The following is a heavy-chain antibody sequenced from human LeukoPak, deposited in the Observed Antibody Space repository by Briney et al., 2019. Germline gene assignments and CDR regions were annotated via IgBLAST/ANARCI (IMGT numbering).Heavy chain of an antibody. D-gene: IGHD6-19*01. J-gene: IGHJ4*02. CDR3: ARGKGEQWLITTGPYYFDY. CDR2: INPTGGST. V-gene: IGHV1-46*01. Sequence: ASVTVSCKASGYTFTRYYMHWVRQAPGQGLEWMGLINPTGGSTGYAQKFQGRVTMTRDMSTSTDYMELSSLRSEDTAMYYCARGKGEQWLITTGPYYFDYWGQGTLVTVSS. CDR1: GYTFTRYY.